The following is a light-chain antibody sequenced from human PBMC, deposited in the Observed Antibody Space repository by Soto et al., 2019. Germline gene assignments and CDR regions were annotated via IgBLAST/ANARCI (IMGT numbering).Light chain of an antibody. CDR3: PTSDTSLSGVV. Sequence: QSVLTQPPSASGAPGQTVTISCTGSSSNIGGAYDESWYQHLPGTAPKLLIYDNNNRPSGVSDRFSGSKYAASASLAITGLRAEEEADYYCPTSDTSLSGVVFGGGTKLTVL. CDR2: DNN. J-gene: IGLJ3*02. CDR1: SSNIGGAYD. V-gene: IGLV1-40*01.